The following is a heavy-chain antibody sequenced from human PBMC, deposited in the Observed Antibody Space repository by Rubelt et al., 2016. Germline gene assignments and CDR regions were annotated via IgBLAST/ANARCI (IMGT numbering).Heavy chain of an antibody. CDR2: INSDGIST. J-gene: IGHJ4*02. Sequence: EVHLVESGGGLVQPGGSLRLSCAASGFTFSSYWMHWVRQAPGKGLVWVSRINSDGISTTYADSVKGRVTISRDNAKNTLYLQMNSLRADDTAVYYWAREVAVPGKTLEYWGQGTLVTVSS. CDR1: GFTFSSYW. V-gene: IGHV3-74*01. D-gene: IGHD6-19*01. CDR3: AREVAVPGKTLEY.